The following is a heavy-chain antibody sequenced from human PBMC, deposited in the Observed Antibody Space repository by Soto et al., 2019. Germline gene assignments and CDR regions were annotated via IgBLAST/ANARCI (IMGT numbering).Heavy chain of an antibody. CDR1: GGSISSGGYY. Sequence: SETLSLTCTVSGGSISSGGYYWSWIRQHPGKGLEWIGYIYYSGSTYYNPSLKSRVTISVDTSKNQFSLKLSSVTAADTAVYYCARDARGRGVVVPAAAHGAFDIWGQGTMVTVSS. J-gene: IGHJ3*02. CDR2: IYYSGST. CDR3: ARDARGRGVVVPAAAHGAFDI. D-gene: IGHD2-2*01. V-gene: IGHV4-31*03.